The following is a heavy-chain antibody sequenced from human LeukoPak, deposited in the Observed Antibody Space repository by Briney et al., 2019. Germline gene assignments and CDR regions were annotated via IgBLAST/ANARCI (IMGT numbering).Heavy chain of an antibody. CDR2: IYTSGST. J-gene: IGHJ5*02. Sequence: SETLSLTCTVSGGSISSYYWSWIRQPAGKGLEWIGRIYTSGSTNYNPSLKSRVTTSVDTSKNQFSLKLSSVTAADTAVYYCARAEGYDILTGPDNWFDPWGQGTLVTVSS. CDR1: GGSISSYY. D-gene: IGHD3-9*01. V-gene: IGHV4-4*07. CDR3: ARAEGYDILTGPDNWFDP.